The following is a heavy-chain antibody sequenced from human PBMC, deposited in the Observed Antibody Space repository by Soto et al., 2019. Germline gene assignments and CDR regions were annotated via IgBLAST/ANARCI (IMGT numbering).Heavy chain of an antibody. V-gene: IGHV1-2*04. CDR2: INPNSGGT. D-gene: IGHD2-2*02. CDR1: GYTFTGYY. J-gene: IGHJ4*02. Sequence: GASVKVSCKASGYTFTGYYMHWVRQAPGQGLEWMGWINPNSGGTNYAQKFQGWVTMTRDTSISTAYMELSRLRSDDTAVYYCARGRERYCSSTSCYTSVYHFDYWGQGTLVTVSS. CDR3: ARGRERYCSSTSCYTSVYHFDY.